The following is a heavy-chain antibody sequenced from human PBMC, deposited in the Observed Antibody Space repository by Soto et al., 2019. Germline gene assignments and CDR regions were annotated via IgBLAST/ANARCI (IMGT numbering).Heavy chain of an antibody. D-gene: IGHD3-3*01. J-gene: IGHJ4*02. CDR1: GGTFDHAA. CDR2: INPMFNST. Sequence: QVQLVQSGAEVKKPGSSVKVSCEAPGGTFDHAAITWVRQAPGQGLEWMGGINPMFNSTHYAQKFQGRVTITADAATSSSFMALRRLRSDDTGVYYCARPRFAADFWGQGTLLIVSS. CDR3: ARPRFAADF. V-gene: IGHV1-69*01.